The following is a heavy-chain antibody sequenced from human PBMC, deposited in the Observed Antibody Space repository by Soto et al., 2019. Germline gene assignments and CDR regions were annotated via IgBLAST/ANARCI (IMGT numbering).Heavy chain of an antibody. D-gene: IGHD3-3*01. CDR1: GGSISSGGYS. V-gene: IGHV4-30-2*01. Sequence: QLQLQESGSGLVKPSQTLSLTCAVSGGSISSGGYSWSWIRQPPGKGLEWIGYIYHSGSTYYNPSLNSRVTISVDRSKNQFSLKLSSVTAADTAVYYCARVTIPPGWWFDPWGQGTLVTVSS. J-gene: IGHJ5*02. CDR2: IYHSGST. CDR3: ARVTIPPGWWFDP.